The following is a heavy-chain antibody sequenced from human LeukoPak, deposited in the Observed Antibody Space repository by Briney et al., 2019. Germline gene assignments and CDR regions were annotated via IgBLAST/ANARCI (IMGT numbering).Heavy chain of an antibody. D-gene: IGHD2-15*01. J-gene: IGHJ4*02. CDR1: GGSISSGDYY. CDR3: ARGTLGYCSGRSCYSGHFDY. CDR2: IYYSGST. V-gene: IGHV4-30-4*08. Sequence: SETLSLTCIVSGGSISSGDYYWSWIRQPPGRGLEWIGYIYYSGSTYSSPSLKSRVTISVDTSKNQFSLKLSSVTAADTAVYYCARGTLGYCSGRSCYSGHFDYWGQGTLVTVST.